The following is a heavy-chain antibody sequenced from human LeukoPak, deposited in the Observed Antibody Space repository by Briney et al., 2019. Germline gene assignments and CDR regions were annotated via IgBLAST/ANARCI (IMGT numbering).Heavy chain of an antibody. CDR2: ISGSGGST. D-gene: IGHD4-17*01. CDR3: AKDRPDYGDYVFWFDP. CDR1: GFTFSSYA. J-gene: IGHJ5*02. V-gene: IGHV3-23*01. Sequence: GGSLRLSCAASGFTFSSYAMSWVRQAPGKGLEWVSAISGSGGSTYNADSVKGRFTISRDNSKNTLYLQMNSLRAEDTAVYYCAKDRPDYGDYVFWFDPWGQGTLVTVSS.